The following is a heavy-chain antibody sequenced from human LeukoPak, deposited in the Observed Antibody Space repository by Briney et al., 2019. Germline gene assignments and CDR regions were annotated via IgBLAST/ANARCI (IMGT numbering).Heavy chain of an antibody. CDR2: INSDGSST. V-gene: IGHV3-74*01. J-gene: IGHJ4*02. CDR3: ARATCSGGSCEPIDN. CDR1: GFTFSSYW. D-gene: IGHD2-15*01. Sequence: PGGSLRLSCAASGFTFSSYWMSWVRQAPGKGLEWVSRINSDGSSTSYADSVKGRFTISRDSAKNTVYLQMNSLRAEDTAVYYCARATCSGGSCEPIDNWGQGTLVTVSS.